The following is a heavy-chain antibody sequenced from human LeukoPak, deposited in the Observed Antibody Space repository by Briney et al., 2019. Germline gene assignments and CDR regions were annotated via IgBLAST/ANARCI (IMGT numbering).Heavy chain of an antibody. CDR1: GGSISSYY. D-gene: IGHD3-22*01. CDR2: IYYSGST. V-gene: IGHV4-59*01. Sequence: SETLSLTCTVSGGSISSYYWSWIRQPPGKGLEWIGYIYYSGSTNYNPSLKSRVTISVDTSKNQFSLKLSSVTAADTAVYYCARGYDSSGYLFGYWGQGTLVTVSS. J-gene: IGHJ4*02. CDR3: ARGYDSSGYLFGY.